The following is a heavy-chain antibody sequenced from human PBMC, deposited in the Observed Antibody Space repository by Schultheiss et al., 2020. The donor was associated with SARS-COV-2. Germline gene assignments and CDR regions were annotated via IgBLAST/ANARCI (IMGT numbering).Heavy chain of an antibody. CDR1: GYSFTSYW. D-gene: IGHD6-19*01. CDR2: IDPSDSYT. CDR3: ARHSPAYSSGGTSDY. V-gene: IGHV5-10-1*01. Sequence: GGSLRLSCKGSGYSFTSYWISWVRQMPGKGLEWMGRIDPSDSYTNYSPSFQGHVTISADKSISTAYLQWSSLKASDTAMYYCARHSPAYSSGGTSDYWGQGTLVTVSS. J-gene: IGHJ4*02.